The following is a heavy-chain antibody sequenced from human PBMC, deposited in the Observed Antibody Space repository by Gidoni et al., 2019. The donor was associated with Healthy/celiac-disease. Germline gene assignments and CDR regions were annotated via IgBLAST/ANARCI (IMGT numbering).Heavy chain of an antibody. CDR1: GGSFSGYY. Sequence: QVQLQQWGAGLLKPSETLSLTCAVYGGSFSGYYWSWIRQPPGKGLEWIGEIKHSGRTNYNPSLKSRVNISVDTSKNQFSLKLSSVTAAETAVYYCAREGDEYNWNDGGDFDYWGQGTLVTVSS. CDR3: AREGDEYNWNDGGDFDY. J-gene: IGHJ4*02. D-gene: IGHD1-1*01. CDR2: IKHSGRT. V-gene: IGHV4-34*01.